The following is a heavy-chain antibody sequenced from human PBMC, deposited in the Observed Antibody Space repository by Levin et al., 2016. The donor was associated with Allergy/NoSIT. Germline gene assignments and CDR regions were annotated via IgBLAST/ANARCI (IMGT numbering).Heavy chain of an antibody. CDR1: GYSFTSYW. Sequence: GESLKISCKGSGYSFTSYWIGWVRQMPGKGLEWMGIIYPGDSNTNYNPSFQGHVAISVDRSSSTAYLQFNSLRPSDTATYYCARQIYDFGALDSWGQGTQVTVSS. CDR3: ARQIYDFGALDS. J-gene: IGHJ4*02. CDR2: IYPGDSNT. V-gene: IGHV5-51*01. D-gene: IGHD3-3*01.